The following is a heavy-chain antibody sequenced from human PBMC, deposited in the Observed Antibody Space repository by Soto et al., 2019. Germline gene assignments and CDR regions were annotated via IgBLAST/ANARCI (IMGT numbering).Heavy chain of an antibody. D-gene: IGHD2-15*01. J-gene: IGHJ4*02. Sequence: QVQLVQSGAEVKKPGASVKVSCKASGYSFTGYYMHWVRQAPGQGLEWMGWINPNSGCTTYAQKFQGRVTITRDTPISTAYMELSRLRSDDTAVYYCARDINRGVAATGADYWGQGTLVTVSS. V-gene: IGHV1-2*02. CDR3: ARDINRGVAATGADY. CDR1: GYSFTGYY. CDR2: INPNSGCT.